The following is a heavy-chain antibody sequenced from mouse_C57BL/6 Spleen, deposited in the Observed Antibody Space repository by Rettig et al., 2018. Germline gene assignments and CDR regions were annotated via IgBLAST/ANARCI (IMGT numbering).Heavy chain of an antibody. CDR3: ARIARGGYWYFDV. J-gene: IGHJ1*03. V-gene: IGHV8-8*01. Sequence: DDDKYYNPALKSRLTISKDTSKNQVFLKIANVDTADTATYYCARIARGGYWYFDVWGTGTTVTVSS. CDR2: DDDK. D-gene: IGHD1-1*02.